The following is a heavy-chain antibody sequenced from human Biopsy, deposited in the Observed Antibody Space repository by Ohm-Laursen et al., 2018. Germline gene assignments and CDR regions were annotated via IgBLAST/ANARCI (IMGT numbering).Heavy chain of an antibody. CDR3: ARGMRSSGWPYFDS. Sequence: SETLSLTCTVSGDSVSSGSFYWTWIRQPPGQGLEYIGNIYDRGSTANYNPSLESRVTMSVDMPKNQFSLKLSSVTAADTAIYYCARGMRSSGWPYFDSWGQGTLVTVSS. CDR2: IYDRGSTA. CDR1: GDSVSSGSFY. D-gene: IGHD6-19*01. V-gene: IGHV4-61*01. J-gene: IGHJ4*02.